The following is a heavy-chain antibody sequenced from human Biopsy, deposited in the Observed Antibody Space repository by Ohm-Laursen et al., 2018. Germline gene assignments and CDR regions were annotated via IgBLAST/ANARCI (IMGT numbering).Heavy chain of an antibody. Sequence: SLRLSCAAPGLTFSRYSMHWVRQAPGKGLEWVSSISSSSNFIYYGDSVKGRFTISRDNAKNSLYLQMNSLRAEDTAVYYCARVLLPAAAVHYGMDVWGQGTTATVSS. CDR3: ARVLLPAAAVHYGMDV. CDR1: GLTFSRYS. V-gene: IGHV3-21*01. D-gene: IGHD2-2*01. CDR2: ISSSSNFI. J-gene: IGHJ6*02.